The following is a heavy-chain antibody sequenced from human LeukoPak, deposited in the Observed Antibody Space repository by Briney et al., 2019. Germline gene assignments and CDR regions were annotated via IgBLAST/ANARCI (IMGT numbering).Heavy chain of an antibody. CDR2: IYYSGNT. V-gene: IGHV4-31*03. CDR1: GGSISSGGYY. Sequence: SETLSLTCTVSGGSISSGGYYWSWIRQHPGKGLEWIGYIYYSGNTYYNPSLKSRVTISVDTSKNQFSLKLSSVTAADTAVYHCARVGGYFDWLLCDYWGQGTLVTVSS. D-gene: IGHD3-9*01. CDR3: ARVGGYFDWLLCDY. J-gene: IGHJ4*02.